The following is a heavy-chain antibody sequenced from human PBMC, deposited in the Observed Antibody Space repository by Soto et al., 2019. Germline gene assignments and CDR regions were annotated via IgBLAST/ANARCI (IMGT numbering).Heavy chain of an antibody. CDR1: GYTFTSYA. J-gene: IGHJ5*02. CDR3: ACSKGIWGFDP. Sequence: ASVKVSCKASGYTFTSYAMHWVRQAPGQRLEWMGWINAGNGNTKYSQKFQGRVTITRDTSASTAYMELSSQRSEDTAVYYCACSKGIWGFDPWGQGTLVTVSS. D-gene: IGHD2-21*01. V-gene: IGHV1-3*01. CDR2: INAGNGNT.